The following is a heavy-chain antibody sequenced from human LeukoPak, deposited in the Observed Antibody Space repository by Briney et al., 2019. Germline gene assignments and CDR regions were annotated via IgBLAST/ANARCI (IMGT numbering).Heavy chain of an antibody. D-gene: IGHD5/OR15-5a*01. CDR3: ACLSVSHNNYFDY. Sequence: SETLSLTCTVSGASIDTYYWTWIRQPPGKGLEWIGDFSYSGSTSYSPSLKSRVTISVDTSQNQISLRLTSATAADTAFYLCACLSVSHNNYFDYWGQGILVTASS. CDR1: GASIDTYY. J-gene: IGHJ4*02. CDR2: FSYSGST. V-gene: IGHV4-59*08.